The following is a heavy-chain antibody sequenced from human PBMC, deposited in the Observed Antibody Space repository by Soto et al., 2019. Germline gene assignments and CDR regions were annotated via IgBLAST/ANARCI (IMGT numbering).Heavy chain of an antibody. D-gene: IGHD3-22*01. CDR3: ARDYYDSSGYSYGMDV. CDR1: GVTFSIYA. J-gene: IGHJ6*02. V-gene: IGHV3-30-3*01. Sequence: GSLGLSSASCGVTFSIYAMHWLLQDPGKGLEWVAVISYDGSNEYYADSVKGRFTISRDNSKNTLYLQMNSLRAEDTAVYYCARDYYDSSGYSYGMDVWGQGTTVTVSS. CDR2: ISYDGSNE.